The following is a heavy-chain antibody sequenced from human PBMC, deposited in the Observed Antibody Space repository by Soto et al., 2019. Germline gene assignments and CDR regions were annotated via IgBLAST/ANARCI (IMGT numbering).Heavy chain of an antibody. Sequence: EVQLVESGGGLVQPGGSLRLSCAGSGFTFTKSWMHWVRQTPGKGLEWFSRVNTDGSDTIYADSVKGRFTISRDNAKNTLYLQMNSLTAEDTAMYYCARDQSVSGPTTFHHWGQGALVTVSS. V-gene: IGHV3-74*01. D-gene: IGHD6-19*01. J-gene: IGHJ4*02. CDR2: VNTDGSDT. CDR1: GFTFTKSW. CDR3: ARDQSVSGPTTFHH.